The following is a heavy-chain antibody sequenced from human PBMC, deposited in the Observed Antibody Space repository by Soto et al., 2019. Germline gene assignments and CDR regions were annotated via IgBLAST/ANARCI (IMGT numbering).Heavy chain of an antibody. Sequence: ASVKVSCKASGYTFTSYYMHWVRQAPGQGLEWMGNIKPSGGGTTYAQKFQGRVTITRDTSTSTVYMEVSSLRSEDTAVYYCAREMPSPYYFDYWGQGALVTVSS. J-gene: IGHJ4*02. CDR3: AREMPSPYYFDY. CDR2: IKPSGGGT. V-gene: IGHV1-46*03. D-gene: IGHD2-2*01. CDR1: GYTFTSYY.